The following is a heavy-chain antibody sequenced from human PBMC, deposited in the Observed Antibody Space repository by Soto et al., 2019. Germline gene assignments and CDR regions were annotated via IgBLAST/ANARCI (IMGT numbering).Heavy chain of an antibody. J-gene: IGHJ6*02. CDR1: GYTFTSYG. CDR2: ISAYNGRT. CDR3: SRGGDVNYYHGMDV. Sequence: QVQLVQSGGEVKKPGASVKLSCTASGYTFTSYGISWVRQAPGQGLEWMGWISAYNGRTNYAQNVHGRVTMTTDTSTTTAYMDLRSLRSDDTAVYYCSRGGDVNYYHGMDVWGQGTTVTVSS. V-gene: IGHV1-18*01. D-gene: IGHD5-12*01.